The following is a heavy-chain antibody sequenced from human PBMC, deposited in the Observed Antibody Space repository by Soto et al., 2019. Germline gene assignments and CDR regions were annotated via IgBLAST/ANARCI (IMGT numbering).Heavy chain of an antibody. J-gene: IGHJ6*02. Sequence: PSETLSLTCAVYGGSFSGYYWSWIRQPPGKGLEWIGEINHSGSTNYNPSLKSRVTISVDTSKNQFSLKLSSVTAADTAVYYCAARGEGYCSSTSCPHGMDVWGQGTTVTVSS. V-gene: IGHV4-34*01. CDR1: GGSFSGYY. CDR3: AARGEGYCSSTSCPHGMDV. D-gene: IGHD2-2*01. CDR2: INHSGST.